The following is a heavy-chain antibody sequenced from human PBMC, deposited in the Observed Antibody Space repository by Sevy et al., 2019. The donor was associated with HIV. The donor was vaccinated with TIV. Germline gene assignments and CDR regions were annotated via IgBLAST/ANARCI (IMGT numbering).Heavy chain of an antibody. CDR3: AGENAWGRGYS. V-gene: IGHV4-59*08. CDR2: IYYNGHI. Sequence: SETLSLTCTVSGGSITSLYWNWIRQPPGKGLEWIANIYYNGHINYNPPLKSRVTLSLDRSKNQFSLRLGSVTAADTAMYYCAGENAWGRGYSWGQGTLVTVSS. J-gene: IGHJ4*02. CDR1: GGSITSLY. D-gene: IGHD1-26*01.